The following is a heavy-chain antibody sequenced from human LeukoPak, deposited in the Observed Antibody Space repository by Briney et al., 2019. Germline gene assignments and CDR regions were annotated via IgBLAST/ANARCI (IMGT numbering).Heavy chain of an antibody. D-gene: IGHD4-17*01. V-gene: IGHV3-73*01. CDR1: GFTFSGSA. CDR3: TRRGMTTVTGFDY. Sequence: GGSLRLSCAASGFTFSGSAMHWVRQASGKGLEWVGRIRSKANSYATVYAASVKGRFTISRDNSKNTAYLQMNSLKTEDTAVYYCTRRGMTTVTGFDYWGQGTLVTVSS. J-gene: IGHJ4*02. CDR2: IRSKANSYAT.